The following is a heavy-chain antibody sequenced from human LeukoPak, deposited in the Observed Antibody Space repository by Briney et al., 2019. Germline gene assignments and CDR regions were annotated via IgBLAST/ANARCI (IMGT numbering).Heavy chain of an antibody. D-gene: IGHD3-22*01. CDR1: GYTFTSYD. J-gene: IGHJ4*02. CDR3: ASSGYYDSSGYGEY. CDR2: MNPNSGNT. Sequence: ASVKVSCKASGYTFTSYDINWVRQATGQGLEWMGWMNPNSGNTGYAQKLQGRVTMTRNTSISTAYMELSSLRSEDTAVYYCASSGYYDSSGYGEYWGQGTLVTVSS. V-gene: IGHV1-8*01.